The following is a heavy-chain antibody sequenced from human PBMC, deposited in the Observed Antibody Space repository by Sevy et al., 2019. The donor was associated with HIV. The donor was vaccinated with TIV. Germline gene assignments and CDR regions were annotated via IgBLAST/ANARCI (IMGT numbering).Heavy chain of an antibody. CDR1: GFTFTNAW. D-gene: IGHD3-22*01. CDR2: IKGKTNGGTT. Sequence: GGSLRLSCAASGFTFTNAWMNWVRQAPGMRLEWVGRIKGKTNGGTTDYAAPVKGRFIISRDDSKNTLYLQMTSLKIEDTAVYYCTTERDYFDRSTDYPEIVPIAYWGQGKLVTVSS. J-gene: IGHJ4*02. CDR3: TTERDYFDRSTDYPEIVPIAY. V-gene: IGHV3-15*07.